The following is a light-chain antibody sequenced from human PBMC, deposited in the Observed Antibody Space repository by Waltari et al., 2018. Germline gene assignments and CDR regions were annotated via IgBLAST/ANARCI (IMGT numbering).Light chain of an antibody. V-gene: IGKV3-20*01. CDR1: QTFGSSY. J-gene: IGKJ3*01. CDR3: QQYGSSPT. CDR2: GDS. Sequence: ENVLTQSPGTLSLFPGERATLSCRASQTFGSSYLAWYQQKPGQAPRLLIYGDSSRATGIPDRFSGSVSGTDFTLTISRLEPEDCAVYYCQQYGSSPTFGPGTRVDL.